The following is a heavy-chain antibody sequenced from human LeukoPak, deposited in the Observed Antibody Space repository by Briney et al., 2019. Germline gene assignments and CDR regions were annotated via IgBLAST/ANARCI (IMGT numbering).Heavy chain of an antibody. D-gene: IGHD4-17*01. V-gene: IGHV3-23*01. Sequence: GGSLRLSCAASGFTFSSYAMSWVRQAPGKGLEWVSAISGSGGSTYYADSVKGRFTISRDNSKNTLYLQMNSLRAEDTAVYYCATSIKGDYGDYVFGYWGQGTLVTVSS. CDR1: GFTFSSYA. CDR3: ATSIKGDYGDYVFGY. J-gene: IGHJ4*02. CDR2: ISGSGGST.